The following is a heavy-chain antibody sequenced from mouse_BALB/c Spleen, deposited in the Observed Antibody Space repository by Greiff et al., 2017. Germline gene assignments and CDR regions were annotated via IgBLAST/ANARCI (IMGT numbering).Heavy chain of an antibody. Sequence: EVKLQESGGGLVKPGGSLKLSCAASGFTFSSYTMSWVRQTPEKRLEWVATISSGGSYTYYPDSVKGRFTISRDNAKNTLYLQMSSLKSEDTAMYYCTRDESPSPFDYWGQGTTLTVSS. CDR3: TRDESPSPFDY. CDR2: ISSGGSYT. V-gene: IGHV5-6-4*01. CDR1: GFTFSSYT. J-gene: IGHJ2*01.